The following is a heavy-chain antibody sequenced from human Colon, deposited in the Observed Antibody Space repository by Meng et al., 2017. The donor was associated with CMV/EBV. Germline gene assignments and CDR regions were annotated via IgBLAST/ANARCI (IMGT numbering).Heavy chain of an antibody. CDR2: INPDGSEK. J-gene: IGHJ4*02. Sequence: GESLKISCEVSGFTFSRNWFSWVRQAPEKGLEWVANINPDGSEKYYLDSVKGRFTIFRDNAKNSLYLQVNSLRVEDTAVYYCARDCGGDCYSYYFDYWGQGTLVTVSS. CDR3: ARDCGGDCYSYYFDY. V-gene: IGHV3-7*01. D-gene: IGHD2-21*01. CDR1: GFTFSRNW.